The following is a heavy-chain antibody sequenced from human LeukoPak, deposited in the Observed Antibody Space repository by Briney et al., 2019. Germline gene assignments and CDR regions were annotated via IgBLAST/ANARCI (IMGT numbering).Heavy chain of an antibody. Sequence: ASVKVSCKASGYTFTSYGSSWVRQAPGQGLEWMGWISAYNGNTNYAQKLQGRVTMTTDTSTSTAYMELRSLRSDDTAVYYCARDEVAYYYDSSGSDAFDIWGQGTMVTVSS. CDR3: ARDEVAYYYDSSGSDAFDI. V-gene: IGHV1-18*01. CDR2: ISAYNGNT. CDR1: GYTFTSYG. J-gene: IGHJ3*02. D-gene: IGHD3-22*01.